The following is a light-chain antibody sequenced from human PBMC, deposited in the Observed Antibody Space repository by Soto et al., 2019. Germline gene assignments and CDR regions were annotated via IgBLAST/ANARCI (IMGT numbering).Light chain of an antibody. V-gene: IGKV3-20*01. CDR1: QSVSSSY. CDR3: QQYGSSRWT. Sequence: EIVLTQSPGTMSLSPGERATLSCRASQSVSSSYLAWYQQTCGQAPRLLIYGASSRAPGSPARFGGSGSGTDFTLPISRLEHDDLAVYYCQQYGSSRWTFGQGTNVAIK. J-gene: IGKJ1*01. CDR2: GAS.